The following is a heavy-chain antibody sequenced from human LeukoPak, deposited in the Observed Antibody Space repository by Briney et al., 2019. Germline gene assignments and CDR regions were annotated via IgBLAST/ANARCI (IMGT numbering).Heavy chain of an antibody. V-gene: IGHV3-7*01. CDR3: ASASGSYLDY. CDR2: IKEDGSDK. Sequence: GGSLRLSCAASGFTFSSHWMTWVRQAPGKGLEWVANIKEDGSDKYYVDSVKGRFTISRDNAKSSLYLQMNSLRAEDTAVYYCASASGSYLDYWGQGTLVTVSS. CDR1: GFTFSSHW. D-gene: IGHD1-26*01. J-gene: IGHJ4*02.